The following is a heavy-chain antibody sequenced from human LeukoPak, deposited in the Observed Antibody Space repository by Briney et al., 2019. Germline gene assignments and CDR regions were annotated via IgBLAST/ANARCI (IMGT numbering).Heavy chain of an antibody. D-gene: IGHD3-10*01. CDR1: GFTFSSYG. J-gene: IGHJ4*02. CDR3: ARSMVRGAIISGFDY. Sequence: GGSLRLSCAASGFTFSSYGMHWVRQAPGKGLEWVAAIWYDGSNKYYADSVKGRFTISRDNSKNTLYLQMNSLRVEDTAVYYCARSMVRGAIISGFDYWGQGTLVTVSS. CDR2: IWYDGSNK. V-gene: IGHV3-33*01.